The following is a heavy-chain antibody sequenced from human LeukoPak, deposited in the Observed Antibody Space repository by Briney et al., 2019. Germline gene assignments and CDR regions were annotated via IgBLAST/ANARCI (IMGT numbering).Heavy chain of an antibody. CDR1: GFTFSSYA. CDR3: ARRGVLRFLEWLSTDWFDP. CDR2: ISGSGGST. Sequence: GGSLRLSCAASGFTFSSYAMSWVRQAPGKGLEWVSAISGSGGSTYYADSVKGWFTISRDNSKNTLYLQMNSLRAEDTAVYYCARRGVLRFLEWLSTDWFDPWGQGTLVTVSS. J-gene: IGHJ5*02. V-gene: IGHV3-23*01. D-gene: IGHD3-3*01.